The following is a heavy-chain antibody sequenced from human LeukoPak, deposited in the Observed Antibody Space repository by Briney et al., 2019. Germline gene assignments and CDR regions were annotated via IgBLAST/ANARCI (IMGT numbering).Heavy chain of an antibody. J-gene: IGHJ4*02. CDR2: INNGGGT. CDR1: GFTIRGIY. Sequence: GGSLRLSCAASGFTIRGIYMTWGRQAPVKWLEWVSVINNGGGTYYPDSVRGRFTISRDNSKNTMSLQLNSLRAEDTAVYYCARESYDSYDYWGQGTLVTVSS. V-gene: IGHV3-66*01. CDR3: ARESYDSYDY. D-gene: IGHD3-10*01.